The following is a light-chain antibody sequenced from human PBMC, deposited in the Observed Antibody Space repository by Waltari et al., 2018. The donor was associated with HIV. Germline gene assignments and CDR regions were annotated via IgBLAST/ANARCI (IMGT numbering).Light chain of an antibody. CDR2: SDN. CDR1: SSNIGSNA. J-gene: IGLJ2*01. V-gene: IGLV1-47*02. CDR3: VTWADRSSGPVV. Sequence: QSVLTQPPSASGTPGQRVTISCSGSSSNIGSNAVNWFQHLSGTAPRLLIHSDNQRPSGVPDRVSGSKSGTSASLAISGLRSEDEAEYYCVTWADRSSGPVVFGGGTKVTVL.